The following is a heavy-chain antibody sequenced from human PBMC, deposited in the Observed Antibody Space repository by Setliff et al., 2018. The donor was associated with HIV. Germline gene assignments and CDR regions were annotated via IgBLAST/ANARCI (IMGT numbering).Heavy chain of an antibody. Sequence: PGGSLRLSCAASGFTFNTYWMHWVRQAPGKGLVWVSHSNSDGSSTTYADSVKGRFTISRDNAKNTLYLQMNSLRAEDTAVYFCARELPGPPGALDIWGHVTMVTVSS. V-gene: IGHV3-74*01. CDR3: ARELPGPPGALDI. CDR2: SNSDGSST. J-gene: IGHJ3*02. CDR1: GFTFNTYW. D-gene: IGHD7-27*01.